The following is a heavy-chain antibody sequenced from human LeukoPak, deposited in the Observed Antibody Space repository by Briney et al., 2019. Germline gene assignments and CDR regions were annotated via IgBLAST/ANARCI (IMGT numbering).Heavy chain of an antibody. Sequence: GGSLRLSCAASGFTVSSNYMSWVRQAPGKGLEWVSVIYSGGSTYYADSVKGRFTISRDNSKNTLYLQMNSLRAEDTAVYYCARVKYYYDSSGHQNEDWGQGTLVTVSS. CDR3: ARVKYYYDSSGHQNED. CDR1: GFTVSSNY. J-gene: IGHJ4*02. V-gene: IGHV3-66*01. D-gene: IGHD3-22*01. CDR2: IYSGGST.